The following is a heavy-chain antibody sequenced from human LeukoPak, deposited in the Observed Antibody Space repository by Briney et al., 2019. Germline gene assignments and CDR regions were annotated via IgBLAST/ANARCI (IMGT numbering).Heavy chain of an antibody. J-gene: IGHJ3*02. V-gene: IGHV4-59*01. Sequence: SETLSLTCTVSGDSISSYYWNWIRQPPGKGLEWIGYGHYSGSTNYNPSLKSRVTFSVDTSKNQFSLKLTSVTAADTAVYYCARWGETSALRVHAFDIWGQGTMVTVSS. CDR2: GHYSGST. D-gene: IGHD3-10*01. CDR1: GDSISSYY. CDR3: ARWGETSALRVHAFDI.